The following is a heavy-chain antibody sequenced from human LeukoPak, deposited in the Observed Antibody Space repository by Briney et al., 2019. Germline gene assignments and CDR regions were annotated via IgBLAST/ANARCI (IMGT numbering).Heavy chain of an antibody. D-gene: IGHD2-21*02. CDR3: AKEHPHCGGDCPYFDY. Sequence: QPGRSLRLSCAASGFTFSSYGMHWVRQAPGKGLEWVAVISYDGSNRYSADSVRGRFTISRDNSKNTLYLQMNSLRAEDTAVYYCAKEHPHCGGDCPYFDYWGQGTLVTVSS. V-gene: IGHV3-30*18. CDR2: ISYDGSNR. J-gene: IGHJ4*02. CDR1: GFTFSSYG.